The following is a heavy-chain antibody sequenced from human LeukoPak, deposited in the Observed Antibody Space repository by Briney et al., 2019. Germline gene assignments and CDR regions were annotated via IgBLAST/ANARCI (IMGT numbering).Heavy chain of an antibody. D-gene: IGHD5-24*01. CDR1: GGTFSSYA. J-gene: IGHJ5*02. V-gene: IGHV1-69*05. Sequence: EASVKVSCKASGGTFSSYAISWVRQAPGQGLEWMGRIIPIFGTANYAQKFQGRVTITTDESTSTAYMELSSLRSEDTAVYYCARGAHRRDGYNLDWFDPWGQGTLVTVSS. CDR2: IIPIFGTA. CDR3: ARGAHRRDGYNLDWFDP.